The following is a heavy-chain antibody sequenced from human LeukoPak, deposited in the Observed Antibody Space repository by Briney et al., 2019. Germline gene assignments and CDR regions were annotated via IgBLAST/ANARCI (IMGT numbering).Heavy chain of an antibody. CDR3: ATESSGSYTPYFDY. D-gene: IGHD1-26*01. Sequence: ASVKVSCKVSGYTLTELSMHRVRQAPGKGLEWMGGFDPEDGESIYAQKFQGRVTMTEDTSTDTAYMELSSLRSEDTAVYYCATESSGSYTPYFDYWGQGTLVTVSS. V-gene: IGHV1-24*01. CDR2: FDPEDGES. J-gene: IGHJ4*02. CDR1: GYTLTELS.